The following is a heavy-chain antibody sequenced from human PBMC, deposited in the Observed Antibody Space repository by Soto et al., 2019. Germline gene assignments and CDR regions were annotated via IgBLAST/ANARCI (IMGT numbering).Heavy chain of an antibody. D-gene: IGHD3-22*01. CDR3: ARSPITTIVVAYFDY. CDR2: ISWNSGSI. V-gene: IGHV3-9*01. CDR1: GCTFDDYG. J-gene: IGHJ4*02. Sequence: PVGSKRLSCGAAGCTFDDYGMRWVRQATGKGLEWVSGISWNSGSIGYADSVKGRFTISRDNAKNSLYLQMNSLRDEDTAVYYCARSPITTIVVAYFDYWGQGSRVTVSS.